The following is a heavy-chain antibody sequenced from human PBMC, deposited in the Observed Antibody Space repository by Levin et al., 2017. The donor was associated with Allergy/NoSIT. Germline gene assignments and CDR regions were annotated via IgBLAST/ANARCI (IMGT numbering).Heavy chain of an antibody. V-gene: IGHV3-21*01. J-gene: IGHJ4*02. CDR1: GFTFSSYS. Sequence: PGGSLRLSCASSGFTFSSYSMNWVRQAPGKGLEWVSSISTRSSYIYYADSVKGRFTISRDNAKNSLYLQMNSLRAEDTAVYYCARDHSSSGGNFDYWGQGTLVTVSS. CDR2: ISTRSSYI. CDR3: ARDHSSSGGNFDY. D-gene: IGHD2-15*01.